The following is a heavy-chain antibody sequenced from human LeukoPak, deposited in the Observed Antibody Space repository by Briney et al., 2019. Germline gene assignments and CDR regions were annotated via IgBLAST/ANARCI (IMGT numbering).Heavy chain of an antibody. CDR1: GYTFTGYY. CDR2: INPNSGGT. D-gene: IGHD6-6*01. V-gene: IGHV1-2*02. CDR3: ASLGSSSSRDYYYYMDV. J-gene: IGHJ6*03. Sequence: EASVKVSCKASGYTFTGYYMHWVRPAPGQGLEWMGWINPNSGGTNYAQQFQGRVTMTRDTSISTAYMELSRLRSDDTAVYYCASLGSSSSRDYYYYMDVWGKGTTVTVSS.